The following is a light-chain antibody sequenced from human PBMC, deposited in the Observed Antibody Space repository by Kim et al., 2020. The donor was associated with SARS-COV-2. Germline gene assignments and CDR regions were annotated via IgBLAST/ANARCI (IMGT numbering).Light chain of an antibody. CDR1: QSVNDE. Sequence: GSVGDRVTIPCLASQSVNDELVAWYQQKPGKAPNLLIYRASTLERGVPSRFSGSGFGTEFTLTISSLQPEDFATYYCQHYCRYPYTFGQGTKLEI. V-gene: IGKV1-5*03. CDR2: RAS. J-gene: IGKJ2*01. CDR3: QHYCRYPYT.